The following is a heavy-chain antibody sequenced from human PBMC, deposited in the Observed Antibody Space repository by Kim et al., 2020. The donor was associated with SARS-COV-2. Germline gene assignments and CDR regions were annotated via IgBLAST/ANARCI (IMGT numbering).Heavy chain of an antibody. D-gene: IGHD3-9*01. J-gene: IGHJ4*02. CDR3: ARTYYDILTGYYHPYYFDY. V-gene: IGHV4-59*08. CDR2: IYYSGST. Sequence: SETLSLTCTVSGGSISSYYWSWIRQPPGKGLEWIGYIYYSGSTNYNPSLKSRVTISVDTSKNQFSLKLSSVTAADTAAYYCARTYYDILTGYYHPYYFDYWGQGTLVTVSS. CDR1: GGSISSYY.